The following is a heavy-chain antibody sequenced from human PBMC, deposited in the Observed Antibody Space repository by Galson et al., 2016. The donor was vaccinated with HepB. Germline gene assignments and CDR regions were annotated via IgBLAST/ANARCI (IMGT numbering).Heavy chain of an antibody. D-gene: IGHD6-19*01. CDR2: IDGPTPNT. CDR1: GFTFRHYA. V-gene: IGHV3-23*01. CDR3: ATWLSHHFDY. J-gene: IGHJ4*02. Sequence: SLRLSCAASGFTFRHYALSWVRQAPGKGLEWVSHIDGPTPNTHYADSVRGRFSIYRDNSRDTPYLQMDSLTAEDSAIYYCATWLSHHFDYWGQGTLVTVSS.